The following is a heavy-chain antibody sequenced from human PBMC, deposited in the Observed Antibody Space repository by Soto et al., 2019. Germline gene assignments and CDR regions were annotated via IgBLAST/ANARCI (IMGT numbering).Heavy chain of an antibody. V-gene: IGHV4-59*12. CDR3: ARGESYDFWHYYFDY. CDR2: IYYSGST. CDR1: GGSISSNY. J-gene: IGHJ4*02. Sequence: SETLSLTWTVSGGSISSNYWSWIRKPPGRGLEWIGYIYYSGSTNYNPSLKSRVTISVDTSKNQFSLKLSSVTAADTAVYYCARGESYDFWHYYFDYWGQGTLVTVSS. D-gene: IGHD3-3*01.